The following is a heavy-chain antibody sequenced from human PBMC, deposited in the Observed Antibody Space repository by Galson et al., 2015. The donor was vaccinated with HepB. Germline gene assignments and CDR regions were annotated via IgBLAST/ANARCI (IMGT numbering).Heavy chain of an antibody. Sequence: SLRLSCAASGFTFSDFQMSWTRQAPGKGLEWVSYISDRGTTKYYADSVKGRFTISRDNAKNSLYLQMNSLRPEDTDVYYCARDARWFDPWGQGTLVIVSS. J-gene: IGHJ5*02. CDR2: ISDRGTTK. CDR1: GFTFSDFQ. V-gene: IGHV3-11*01. CDR3: ARDARWFDP.